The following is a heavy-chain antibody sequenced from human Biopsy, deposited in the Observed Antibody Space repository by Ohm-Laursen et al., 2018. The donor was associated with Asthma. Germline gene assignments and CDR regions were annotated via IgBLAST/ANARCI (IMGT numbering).Heavy chain of an antibody. Sequence: PTQTLTLTGTLSGLSLSKTGMRVSWIRQPPGKALEWLARTDWDDDKFYSASLKTRLTISKDTSKNQVVLTMTTMDPVDTATYYCAREQQLGNFDYWGQGTLVTVSS. V-gene: IGHV2-70*04. CDR2: TDWDDDK. J-gene: IGHJ4*02. CDR3: AREQQLGNFDY. D-gene: IGHD6-13*01. CDR1: GLSLSKTGMR.